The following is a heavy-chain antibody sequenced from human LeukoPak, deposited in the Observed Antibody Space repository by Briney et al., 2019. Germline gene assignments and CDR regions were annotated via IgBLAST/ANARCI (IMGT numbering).Heavy chain of an antibody. V-gene: IGHV4-4*07. Sequence: SETLSLTCTVSGGPISSPYWSWIRQPAGKGLEWIGRIYTSGGTNYNPSLKSRVSMSVDTSKNQFSLKLSSVTAADTAVYYCASGQRNSGTFDTWGQGTMVTVSS. D-gene: IGHD6-25*01. CDR1: GGPISSPY. CDR2: IYTSGGT. J-gene: IGHJ3*02. CDR3: ASGQRNSGTFDT.